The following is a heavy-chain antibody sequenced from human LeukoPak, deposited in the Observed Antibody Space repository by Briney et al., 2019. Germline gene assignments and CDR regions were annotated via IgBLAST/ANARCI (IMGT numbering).Heavy chain of an antibody. J-gene: IGHJ4*02. V-gene: IGHV4-38-2*02. CDR2: IYRSGST. CDR3: AREGEYYDYVWGSYRHLGFDY. CDR1: GCSISSGYH. Sequence: SETLSLTCAVSGCSISSGYHWGWIRQPPGKGLEWIGNIYRSGSTDYNPSLRSRVTISLDTSKNQFSLRLTSVTAADTAVYYCAREGEYYDYVWGSYRHLGFDYWGQGALVTVSS. D-gene: IGHD3-16*02.